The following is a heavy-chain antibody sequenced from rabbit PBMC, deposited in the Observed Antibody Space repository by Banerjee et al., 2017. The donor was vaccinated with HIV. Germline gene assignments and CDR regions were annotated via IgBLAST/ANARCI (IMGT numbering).Heavy chain of an antibody. D-gene: IGHD1-1*01. CDR1: GFSFSSSDY. J-gene: IGHJ6*01. CDR2: AGSGSGIT. V-gene: IGHV1S40*01. Sequence: QSLEESGGDLVKPGASLTLTCTASGFSFSSSDYMCWVRQAPGKGLEWSGCAGSGSGITYYATWAKGRFTISKTSSTTVTLQMTSLTAADTATYFCAKSYITSSGYLYYGMDLWGPGTLVTVS. CDR3: AKSYITSSGYLYYGMDL.